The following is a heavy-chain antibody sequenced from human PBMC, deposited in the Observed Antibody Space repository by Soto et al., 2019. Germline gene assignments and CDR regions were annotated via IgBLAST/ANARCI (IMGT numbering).Heavy chain of an antibody. J-gene: IGHJ4*02. CDR3: ARDSSGYSVFDY. V-gene: IGHV4-31*03. D-gene: IGHD3-22*01. Sequence: QVQLQESGPGLVKPSQTLSLTCTVSGGSISSGGYYWSWVRQHPGKGLEWIGYIYYSGTTYYNPSLKSRVTISVATSKNQFSLNLSSVTAADTAVYFCARDSSGYSVFDYWGQGILVTVS. CDR2: IYYSGTT. CDR1: GGSISSGGYY.